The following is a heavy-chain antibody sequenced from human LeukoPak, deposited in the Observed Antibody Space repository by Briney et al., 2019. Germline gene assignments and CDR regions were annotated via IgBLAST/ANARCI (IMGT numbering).Heavy chain of an antibody. V-gene: IGHV3-21*01. CDR3: AREISVAGYNWFDP. J-gene: IGHJ5*02. CDR1: GFTFSSYS. D-gene: IGHD6-19*01. CDR2: ISSSSSYI. Sequence: KPGGSLRLSCAASGFTFSSYSMNWVRQAPGKGLEWVSSISSSSSYIYYADSVKGRFTISRDNAKNSLYLQMNSLRAEDTAVYYCAREISVAGYNWFDPWGQGTLVTVSS.